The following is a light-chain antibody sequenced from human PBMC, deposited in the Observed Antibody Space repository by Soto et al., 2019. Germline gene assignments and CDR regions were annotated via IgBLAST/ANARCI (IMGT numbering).Light chain of an antibody. CDR3: SSYTSSSAPLYV. CDR1: SSDVGGYNY. J-gene: IGLJ1*01. CDR2: DVS. V-gene: IGLV2-14*01. Sequence: QSALTQPASVSGSPRQSITISCTGTSSDVGGYNYVYWYQQHPGKAPKLMIYDVSNRPSGVSNRFSGSKSGNTASLTISGLQAEDEADYYCSSYTSSSAPLYVFGTGTKLTVL.